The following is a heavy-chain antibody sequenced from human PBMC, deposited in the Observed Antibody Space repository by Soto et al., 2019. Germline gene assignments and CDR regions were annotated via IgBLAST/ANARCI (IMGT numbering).Heavy chain of an antibody. V-gene: IGHV1-3*01. Sequence: ASVKVSCKASGYTFTSYAMHWVRQAPGQRLEWMGWINAGNGNTKYSQKFQGRVTITRDTSASTAYMELSSLRSEDTAVYYCARVSIAALFRWFDPWGKGTLVTASS. J-gene: IGHJ5*02. CDR3: ARVSIAALFRWFDP. CDR1: GYTFTSYA. D-gene: IGHD6-6*01. CDR2: INAGNGNT.